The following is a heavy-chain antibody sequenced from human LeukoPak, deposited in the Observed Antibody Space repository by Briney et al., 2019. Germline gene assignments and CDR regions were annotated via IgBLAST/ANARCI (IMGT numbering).Heavy chain of an antibody. V-gene: IGHV3-21*01. Sequence: PGGSLRLSCAASGFTFSTYRMNWVRRAPGKGLEWVSSISSSSSYIYYADSVKGRFTVSRDNAKNSLYLQMNSLRAEDTAVYYCARGHTAVTRHFDFWGQGTLVTVSS. D-gene: IGHD4-17*01. J-gene: IGHJ4*02. CDR2: ISSSSSYI. CDR3: ARGHTAVTRHFDF. CDR1: GFTFSTYR.